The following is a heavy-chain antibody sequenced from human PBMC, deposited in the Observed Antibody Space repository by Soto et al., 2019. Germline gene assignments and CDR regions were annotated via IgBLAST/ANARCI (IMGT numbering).Heavy chain of an antibody. CDR1: GGTFSSYT. Sequence: ASVKVSCKASGGTFSSYTIAWVRQAPGQGLEWMGEIIPLFGTTNYVEKFQGRLTITADASTSTAYMELSSLRSEDTAMYYCARDSIAGAGTDYWGRGTLVTVSS. V-gene: IGHV1-69*13. J-gene: IGHJ4*02. CDR2: IIPLFGTT. D-gene: IGHD6-13*01. CDR3: ARDSIAGAGTDY.